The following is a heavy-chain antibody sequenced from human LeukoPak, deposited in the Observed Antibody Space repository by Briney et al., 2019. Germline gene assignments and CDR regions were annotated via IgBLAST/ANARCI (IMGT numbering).Heavy chain of an antibody. J-gene: IGHJ4*02. V-gene: IGHV3-48*03. Sequence: PGGSLRLSCAASGFTFSSYEMNWVRQAPGKGLEWVSYISSSGSTIYYADSVKGRFTISRDNAKNSLYLQMNSLRAEDTAVYYCARYDYSSPEYYFDYWGQGTLVTVSS. CDR2: ISSSGSTI. CDR1: GFTFSSYE. D-gene: IGHD4-11*01. CDR3: ARYDYSSPEYYFDY.